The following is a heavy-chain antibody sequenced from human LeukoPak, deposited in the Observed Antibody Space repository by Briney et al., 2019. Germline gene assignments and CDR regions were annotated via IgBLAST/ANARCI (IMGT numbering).Heavy chain of an antibody. CDR1: GFTFSSYS. V-gene: IGHV3-21*01. CDR2: ISSSSSYI. CDR3: ARVAEGQQLNFFDY. Sequence: GGSLRLPCAASGFTFSSYSMNWVRQAPGKGLEWVSSISSSSSYIYYADSVKGRFTISRDNAKNSLYLQMNSLRAEDTAVYYCARVAEGQQLNFFDYWGQGTLVTVSS. D-gene: IGHD6-13*01. J-gene: IGHJ4*02.